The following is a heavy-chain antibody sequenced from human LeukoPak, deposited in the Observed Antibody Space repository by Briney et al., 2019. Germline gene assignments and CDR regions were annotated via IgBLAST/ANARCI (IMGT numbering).Heavy chain of an antibody. CDR1: GFSFSTYW. CDR3: TRRASNYDFWSGYNV. Sequence: GGSLRLSCAASGFSFSTYWMIWVRQAPGKGLEWVASIKQDGSEKYYVDSVKGRFAISRDNARNSMSLQMNSLRAEDTAIYCCTRRASNYDFWSGYNVWGKGTTVTVSS. J-gene: IGHJ6*04. D-gene: IGHD3-3*01. V-gene: IGHV3-7*01. CDR2: IKQDGSEK.